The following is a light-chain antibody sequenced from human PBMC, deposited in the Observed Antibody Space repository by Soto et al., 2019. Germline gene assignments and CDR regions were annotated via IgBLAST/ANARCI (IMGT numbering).Light chain of an antibody. CDR2: EVS. Sequence: QSALTQPPSASGSPGQSVAISCTGTSSDVGGYEYVSWHQQHPGKAPKVIIYEVSKRPSGVPDRFSGSKSGNTASLTVSGLQAEDEADYYCSSYAGSNNFGVVFGGGTHVTVL. CDR1: SSDVGGYEY. J-gene: IGLJ2*01. V-gene: IGLV2-8*01. CDR3: SSYAGSNNFGVV.